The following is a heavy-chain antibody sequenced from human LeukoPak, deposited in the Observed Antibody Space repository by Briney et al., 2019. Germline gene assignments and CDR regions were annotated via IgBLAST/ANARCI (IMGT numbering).Heavy chain of an antibody. CDR2: INASANYK. Sequence: GGSLRLSCAASGFTFTSYTMNWVRQAPGKGLEWLSSINASANYKNYPDSVKGRFTISRDNARRSLYLQMNSLRAEDTAVYYCARSAASSSRDYYCGMDVWGKGTTVTVSS. D-gene: IGHD6-13*01. J-gene: IGHJ6*04. CDR3: ARSAASSSRDYYCGMDV. V-gene: IGHV3-21*01. CDR1: GFTFTSYT.